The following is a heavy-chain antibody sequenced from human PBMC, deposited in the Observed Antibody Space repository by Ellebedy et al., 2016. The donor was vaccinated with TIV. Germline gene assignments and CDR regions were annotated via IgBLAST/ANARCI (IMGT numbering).Heavy chain of an antibody. CDR1: GGSFSGYY. Sequence: SETLSLXXAVYGGSFSGYYWSWIRQPPGKGLEWNGEINHSGSTNYNPSLKSRVTISVDTSKNQFSLKLSSVTAADTAVYYCARDGGIYGSGSRGAFDIWGQGAMVTVSS. V-gene: IGHV4-34*01. CDR2: INHSGST. D-gene: IGHD3-10*01. CDR3: ARDGGIYGSGSRGAFDI. J-gene: IGHJ3*02.